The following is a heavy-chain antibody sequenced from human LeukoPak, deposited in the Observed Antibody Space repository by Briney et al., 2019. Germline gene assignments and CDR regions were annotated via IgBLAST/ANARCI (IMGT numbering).Heavy chain of an antibody. Sequence: SETLSLTCTVSGASISSSGYHWGWIRQPPEKGLEWIGSIYYGGSTHYNPSLKSRVTISVDTSKNHLSLKLSSVTAADTALYYCARIIIMGATRWFDPWGQGILVTVSS. D-gene: IGHD3-10*01. CDR3: ARIIIMGATRWFDP. CDR2: IYYGGST. CDR1: GASISSSGYH. J-gene: IGHJ5*02. V-gene: IGHV4-39*07.